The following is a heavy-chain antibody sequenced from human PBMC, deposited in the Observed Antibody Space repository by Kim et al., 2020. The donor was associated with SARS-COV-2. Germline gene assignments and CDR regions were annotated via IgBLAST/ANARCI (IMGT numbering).Heavy chain of an antibody. J-gene: IGHJ4*01. CDR1: GGSISSSSYY. CDR3: ARQKGYYYGSGSYYLDC. Sequence: SETLSLTCTVSGGSISSSSYYWGWIRQPPGKGLEWIGSIYYRGSTYYNPSLKGRVTISVDTSKNQFSLKLSPVTAAGTAVYYCARQKGYYYGSGSYYLDCWGQGTLVTVSS. V-gene: IGHV4-39*01. CDR2: IYYRGST. D-gene: IGHD3-10*01.